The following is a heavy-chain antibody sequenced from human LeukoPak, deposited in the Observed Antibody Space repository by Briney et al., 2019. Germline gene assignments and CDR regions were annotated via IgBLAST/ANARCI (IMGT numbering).Heavy chain of an antibody. V-gene: IGHV7-4-1*02. Sequence: ASVKVSCKASGYTFTGYYMHWVRQAPGQGLEWMGWINTNTGNPTYAQGFTGRFVFSLDTSVSTAYLQISSLKAEDTAVYYCAREVYDSSAYYYLAFDYWGQGTLVTVSS. CDR1: GYTFTGYY. CDR2: INTNTGNP. J-gene: IGHJ4*02. D-gene: IGHD3-22*01. CDR3: AREVYDSSAYYYLAFDY.